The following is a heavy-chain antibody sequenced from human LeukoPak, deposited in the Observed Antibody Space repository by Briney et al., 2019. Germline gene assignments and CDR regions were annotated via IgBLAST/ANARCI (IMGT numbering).Heavy chain of an antibody. CDR2: IIPIFGTA. CDR3: ARAHRQLERLGRYYFDY. J-gene: IGHJ4*02. Sequence: SVKVSCKASGGTFSNHAVSWVRQAPGQGLEWMGGIIPIFGTANYAQKFQDRVTITADESTSTAYMELSSLRSEDTAVYYCARAHRQLERLGRYYFDYWGQGTLVTVSS. CDR1: GGTFSNHA. V-gene: IGHV1-69*13. D-gene: IGHD1-1*01.